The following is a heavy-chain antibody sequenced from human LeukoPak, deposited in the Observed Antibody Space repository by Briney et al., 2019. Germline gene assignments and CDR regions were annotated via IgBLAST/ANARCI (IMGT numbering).Heavy chain of an antibody. CDR1: GYTFTSYG. D-gene: IGHD1-1*01. CDR3: ATPELVRGDAFDI. V-gene: IGHV1-18*01. Sequence: ASVKVSCKASGYTFTSYGISWVRQAPGQGLEWMGWISAYNGNTNYAQKLQGRVTMTTDTSTSTAYMELSSLRSEDTAVYYCATPELVRGDAFDIWGQGTMVTVSS. J-gene: IGHJ3*02. CDR2: ISAYNGNT.